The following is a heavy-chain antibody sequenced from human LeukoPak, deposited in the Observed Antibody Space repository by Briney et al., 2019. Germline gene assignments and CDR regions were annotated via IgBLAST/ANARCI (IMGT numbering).Heavy chain of an antibody. D-gene: IGHD3-10*01. CDR3: ARQPPYHSGSGSFYFDF. V-gene: IGHV1-8*01. CDR1: GHTFTNYD. Sequence: ASVKVSCKASGHTFTNYDINWVRQAAGQGLEWMAWMNPNTGKSGYAQRFQGRVTMTRDTSIDTAYMELSSLGSEDTAVYYCARQPPYHSGSGSFYFDFWGQGTLVTVSS. CDR2: MNPNTGKS. J-gene: IGHJ4*02.